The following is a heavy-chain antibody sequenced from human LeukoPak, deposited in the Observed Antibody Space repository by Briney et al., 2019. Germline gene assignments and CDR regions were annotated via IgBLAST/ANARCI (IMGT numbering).Heavy chain of an antibody. Sequence: GGSLRLSCAASGFAFSTYWMAWVRQAPGKGLEWVANIKQDGSEKNYVDSVKGRFTISRDNAKNSLSLQMNSLRAEDTAVYYCAREDTAYWGQGILVTVSS. CDR3: AREDTAY. CDR1: GFAFSTYW. D-gene: IGHD5-18*01. J-gene: IGHJ4*02. CDR2: IKQDGSEK. V-gene: IGHV3-7*01.